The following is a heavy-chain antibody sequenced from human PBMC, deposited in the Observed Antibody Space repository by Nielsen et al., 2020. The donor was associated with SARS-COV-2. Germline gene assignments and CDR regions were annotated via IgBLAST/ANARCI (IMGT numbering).Heavy chain of an antibody. Sequence: GESLKISCAASGFTFSNAWMSWVRQAPGKGLEWVGRIKSKTDGGTTDYAAPVKGRFTISRDDSKNTLYLQMNSLKTEDTAVYYCSARVCSGGSCRYYFYGMDVWGQGTTVTVSS. D-gene: IGHD2-15*01. CDR1: GFTFSNAW. J-gene: IGHJ6*02. CDR2: IKSKTDGGTT. V-gene: IGHV3-15*01. CDR3: SARVCSGGSCRYYFYGMDV.